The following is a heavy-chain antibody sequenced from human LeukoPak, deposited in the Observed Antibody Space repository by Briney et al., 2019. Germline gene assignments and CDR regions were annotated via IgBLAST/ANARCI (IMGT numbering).Heavy chain of an antibody. D-gene: IGHD3/OR15-3a*01. CDR2: ISSSGSTI. J-gene: IGHJ6*03. V-gene: IGHV3-11*04. CDR1: GFTFSDYY. Sequence: GGSLRLSCAASGFTFSDYYMSWIRQAPGKGLEWVSYISSSGSTIYYADSVKGRFTISRDNAKNSVSLQMNSLRAEDTAVYFCARPTWTNYMDVWGKGTAVTISS. CDR3: ARPTWTNYMDV.